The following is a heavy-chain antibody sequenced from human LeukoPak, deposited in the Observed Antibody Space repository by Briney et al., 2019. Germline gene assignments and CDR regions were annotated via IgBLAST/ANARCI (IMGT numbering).Heavy chain of an antibody. Sequence: GESLQISCKGSGYSFTSYWIGWVRQMPGKGLEWMGIIYPGDSDTRYSPSFQGQVTISADKSISTAYLQWSSLKASDTAMYYCATPFTSRRYYYGMDVWGQGTTVTVSS. D-gene: IGHD6-13*01. V-gene: IGHV5-51*01. CDR1: GYSFTSYW. J-gene: IGHJ6*02. CDR2: IYPGDSDT. CDR3: ATPFTSRRYYYGMDV.